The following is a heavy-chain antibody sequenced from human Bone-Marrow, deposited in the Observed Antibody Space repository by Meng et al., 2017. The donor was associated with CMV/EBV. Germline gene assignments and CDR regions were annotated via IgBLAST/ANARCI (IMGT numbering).Heavy chain of an antibody. CDR2: LNWNGGST. V-gene: IGHV3-20*04. J-gene: IGHJ4*02. CDR3: ARDTRRPAYYFDY. Sequence: GGSLRLSCVASGFTFDDYGMTWVRQVPGGGLEWVAGLNWNGGSTDYADSVKGRFTISRDNARNSLYLQMNSLRVEDTALYYCARDTRRPAYYFDYWGPGTLVTVSS. CDR1: GFTFDDYG.